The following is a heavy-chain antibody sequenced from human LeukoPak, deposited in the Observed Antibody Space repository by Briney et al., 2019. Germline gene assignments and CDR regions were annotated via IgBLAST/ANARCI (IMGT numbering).Heavy chain of an antibody. V-gene: IGHV3-11*01. CDR1: GFTFSDNY. J-gene: IGHJ4*02. CDR3: ARDPAAAGHSRIDY. Sequence: PGGSLRLSCAASGFTFSDNYMTWVRQAPGKGLEWLSYISGNGGDIQYADSVKGRFTISRDNAKNSLYLQMNSLRAEDTAVYYCARDPAAAGHSRIDYWGQGTLATVSS. CDR2: ISGNGGDI. D-gene: IGHD6-13*01.